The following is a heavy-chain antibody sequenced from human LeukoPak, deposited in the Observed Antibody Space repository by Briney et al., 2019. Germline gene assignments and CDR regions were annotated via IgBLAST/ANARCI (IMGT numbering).Heavy chain of an antibody. CDR1: GYSFTGYW. D-gene: IGHD5-12*01. CDR3: ARRRGYSGYEEAFDP. CDR2: IYPGDSDT. J-gene: IGHJ5*02. Sequence: GESLQISCKGSGYSFTGYWIGWVRQMTGKGLEWMGIIYPGDSDTRYSPSFQGQVTISADKSISTAYLQWSSLKASDTAMYYCARRRGYSGYEEAFDPWGQGTLVTVSS. V-gene: IGHV5-51*01.